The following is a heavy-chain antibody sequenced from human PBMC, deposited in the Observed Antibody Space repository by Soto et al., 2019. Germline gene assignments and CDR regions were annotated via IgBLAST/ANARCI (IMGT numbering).Heavy chain of an antibody. J-gene: IGHJ4*02. CDR3: VKGGWLDD. V-gene: IGHV3-23*01. CDR1: GFAFTNFE. CDR2: ISVSGGET. Sequence: GGSLRLSCTASGFAFTNFEMSWARQASGKGLEWVSFISVSGGETHYADSVKGRFTISRDNSKNTLYLQMNSLRVEDMAVYYCVKGGWLDDWGQGTLVTVS. D-gene: IGHD6-19*01.